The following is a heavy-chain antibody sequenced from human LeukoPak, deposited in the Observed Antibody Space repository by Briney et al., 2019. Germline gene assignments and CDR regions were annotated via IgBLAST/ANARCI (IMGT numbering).Heavy chain of an antibody. CDR1: GFTVRSNY. CDR3: ARIVLRYFDWLGSNWFDP. CDR2: IYNNGST. Sequence: GGSLRLSCAASGFTVRSNYMSWVRQAPGKGLEWVSVIYNNGSTYYADSVKGRFTISRDNSKNTLSLQMNSLRAEDTAVYYCARIVLRYFDWLGSNWFDPWGQGTLVTVSS. D-gene: IGHD3-9*01. J-gene: IGHJ5*02. V-gene: IGHV3-66*01.